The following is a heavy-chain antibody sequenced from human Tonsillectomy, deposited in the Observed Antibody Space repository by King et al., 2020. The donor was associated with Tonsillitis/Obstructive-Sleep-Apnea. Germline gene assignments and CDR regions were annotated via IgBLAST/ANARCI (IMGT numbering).Heavy chain of an antibody. J-gene: IGHJ5*02. D-gene: IGHD3-10*01. CDR3: AREGGGGA. Sequence: DVQLVQSGGGLVQPGGSLRLSCAASGFTFSSYSMNWVRQAPGKGLEWVSYISSSSSTIYYADSVKGRFTISRDNAKNSLYLQMNRLRDEDTAVYYCAREGGGGAWGQGTRVTVSS. CDR1: GFTFSSYS. V-gene: IGHV3-48*02. CDR2: ISSSSSTI.